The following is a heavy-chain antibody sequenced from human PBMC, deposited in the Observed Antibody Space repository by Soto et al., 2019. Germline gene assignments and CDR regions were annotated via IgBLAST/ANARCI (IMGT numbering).Heavy chain of an antibody. D-gene: IGHD1-26*01. CDR2: IYYSGST. CDR1: GGSISSYY. J-gene: IGHJ4*02. Sequence: QVQLQESGPGLVKPSETLSLTCTVSGGSISSYYWSWIRQPPGKGLEWIGYIYYSGSTNYNPSLKSRVTISVDTSKNQFSLKLSSVTAADTAVYYCARGGRRDYYKPFDYWGQGTLVTVSS. CDR3: ARGGRRDYYKPFDY. V-gene: IGHV4-59*01.